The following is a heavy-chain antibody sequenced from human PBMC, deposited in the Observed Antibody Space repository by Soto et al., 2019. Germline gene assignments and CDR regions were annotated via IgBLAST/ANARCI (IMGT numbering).Heavy chain of an antibody. Sequence: GGSLRLSCAASGFNFNTYAMSWVRQAPGKGLEWVSAISPGGDKTYYADSVKGRFAISRNNFDKTLFLQMNSLGADDTAIYYCAKEEPGSAIVVVASWGQGTLVTVSS. CDR2: ISPGGDKT. V-gene: IGHV3-23*01. D-gene: IGHD2-15*01. CDR1: GFNFNTYA. J-gene: IGHJ4*02. CDR3: AKEEPGSAIVVVAS.